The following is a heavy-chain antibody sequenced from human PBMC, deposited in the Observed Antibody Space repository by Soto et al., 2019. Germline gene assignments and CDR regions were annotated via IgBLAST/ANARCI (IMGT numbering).Heavy chain of an antibody. V-gene: IGHV3-23*01. CDR3: AKDRHYGSVTYSESYLDY. CDR1: GFTFNSYA. J-gene: IGHJ4*02. CDR2: ISGSGGTT. Sequence: EVQLLESGGGLVQHGGSLRLSCGGSGFTFNSYAMTWVRQAPGKGLEWVSAISGSGGTTYYANSVKGRFTISRDQSKDTLYMQMNSLRAEDTAIYYCAKDRHYGSVTYSESYLDYWGRGTLVTVSS. D-gene: IGHD3-10*01.